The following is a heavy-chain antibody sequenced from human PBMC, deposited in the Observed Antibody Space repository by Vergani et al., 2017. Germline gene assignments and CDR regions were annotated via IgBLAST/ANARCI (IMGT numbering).Heavy chain of an antibody. Sequence: QVQLQQWGAGLLKPSETLSLTCAVYGGSFSGYYWSWIRQPPGKGLEWIGEINHSGSTNYNPSLKSRVTISVDTSKNQFTLKLSSVNAADTAVYYCARTRCSSTSCYYLGRGWFDPWGQGTLVTVSS. CDR2: INHSGST. CDR3: ARTRCSSTSCYYLGRGWFDP. CDR1: GGSFSGYY. D-gene: IGHD2-2*01. J-gene: IGHJ5*02. V-gene: IGHV4-34*01.